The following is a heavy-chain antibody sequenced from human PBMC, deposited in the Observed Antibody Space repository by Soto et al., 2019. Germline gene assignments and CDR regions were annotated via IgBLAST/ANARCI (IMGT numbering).Heavy chain of an antibody. CDR2: IYYSGST. CDR3: ARVRLRNTPWFDY. D-gene: IGHD5-18*01. V-gene: IGHV4-30-4*01. Sequence: KPSETLSLTCTVSGGSVSSGDYYWSWIRQPPGKGLEWIGYIYYSGSTYYNPSLKSRVTISIDTSNNQFSLKLSSVTAADSAVYYCARVRLRNTPWFDYWGRGTLVTVSS. CDR1: GGSVSSGDYY. J-gene: IGHJ4*02.